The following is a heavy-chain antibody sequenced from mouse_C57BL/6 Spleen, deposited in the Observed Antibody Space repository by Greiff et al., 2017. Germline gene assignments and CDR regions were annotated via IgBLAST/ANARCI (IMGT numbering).Heavy chain of an antibody. V-gene: IGHV5-6*02. J-gene: IGHJ4*01. CDR3: ARQRDYYGSSLDYAMDY. Sequence: EVKLEESGGDLVKPGGSLKLSCAASGFTFSSYGMSWVRQTPDKRLEWVATISSGGSYTYYPDSVKGRFTISRDNAKNTLYLQMSSLKSEDTAMYYCARQRDYYGSSLDYAMDYWGQGTSVTVSS. CDR1: GFTFSSYG. CDR2: ISSGGSYT. D-gene: IGHD1-1*01.